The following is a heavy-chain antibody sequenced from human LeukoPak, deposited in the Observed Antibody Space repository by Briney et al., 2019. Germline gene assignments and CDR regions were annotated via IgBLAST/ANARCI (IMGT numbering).Heavy chain of an antibody. CDR2: IHGGSGHT. V-gene: IGHV1-3*01. CDR1: GYTFSSNA. J-gene: IGHJ4*02. Sequence: GASVKVSCKASGYTFSSNAIVWVRQAPGRSLEWMGWIHGGSGHTEYSQTFRGRVTLTRETSATTVYMDLSSLKSEDTALYFCARGNYGYLDSWGQGTLVTVSS. CDR3: ARGNYGYLDS. D-gene: IGHD3-10*01.